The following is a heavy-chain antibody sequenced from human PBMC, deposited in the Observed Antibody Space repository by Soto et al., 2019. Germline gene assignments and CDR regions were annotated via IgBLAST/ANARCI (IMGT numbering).Heavy chain of an antibody. Sequence: ASVKVSCKASGGTFSSYAISWVRQAPGQGLEWMGGIIPIFGTANYAQKSQGRVTITADKSTSTAYMELSSLRSEDTAVYYCARERIAAAGDYYYYGMDVWGQGTTVTVSS. CDR1: GGTFSSYA. D-gene: IGHD6-13*01. CDR2: IIPIFGTA. J-gene: IGHJ6*02. V-gene: IGHV1-69*06. CDR3: ARERIAAAGDYYYYGMDV.